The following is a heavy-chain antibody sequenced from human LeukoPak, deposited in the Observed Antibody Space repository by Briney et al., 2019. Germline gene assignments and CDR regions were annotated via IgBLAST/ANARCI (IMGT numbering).Heavy chain of an antibody. CDR2: IYYSGST. D-gene: IGHD6-19*01. CDR1: GGSISSYY. Sequence: SETLSLTCTVSGGSISSYYWSWIRQPPGKGLEWIGYIYYSGSTNYNPSLKSRVTISVDTSKNQFSLKLSSVTAADTAVYYCAGEVRSGYDYWAREPWSPSPQ. CDR3: AGEVRSGYDY. V-gene: IGHV4-59*01. J-gene: IGHJ4*02.